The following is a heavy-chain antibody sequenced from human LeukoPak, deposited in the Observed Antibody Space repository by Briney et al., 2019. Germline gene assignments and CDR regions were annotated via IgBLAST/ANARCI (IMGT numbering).Heavy chain of an antibody. Sequence: GASVKVSCKASGYDFINYGISWVRQAPGQGLEWMGWRSIYNGNTDYKLQGRVTMTTDTSTSTAYMEVRSLRSDDTAVYYCARDGPFPSGSSSREYYLHYWGQGTLVTVSS. J-gene: IGHJ4*02. CDR2: RSIYNGNT. V-gene: IGHV1-18*01. D-gene: IGHD6-6*01. CDR1: GYDFINYG. CDR3: ARDGPFPSGSSSREYYLHY.